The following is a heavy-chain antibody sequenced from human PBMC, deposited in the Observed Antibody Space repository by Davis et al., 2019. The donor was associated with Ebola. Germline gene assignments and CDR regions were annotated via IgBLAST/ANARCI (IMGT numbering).Heavy chain of an antibody. CDR1: GGSISSGGYS. CDR3: ARTYYDFWSGLSQMGMDV. CDR2: IYHSGST. D-gene: IGHD3-3*01. Sequence: SETLSLTCAVSGGSISSGGYSWSWIRQPPGKGLEWIGYIYHSGSTYYNPSLKSRVTISVDTSKNQFSLKLSSVTAADTAVYYCARTYYDFWSGLSQMGMDVWGQGTTVTVSS. V-gene: IGHV4-30-2*01. J-gene: IGHJ6*02.